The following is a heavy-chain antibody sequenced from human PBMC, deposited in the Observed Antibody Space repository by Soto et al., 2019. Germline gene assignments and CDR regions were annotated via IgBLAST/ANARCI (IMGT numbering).Heavy chain of an antibody. Sequence: PSETLSLTCTVSGGSISNYYWSWIRQPAGKGLEWIGRIYTTGSTNYNPSLKSRVTMSVDTSKNHFSLNLSSVTAADTAVYYCARGGSPRVVDYWGHGTLVTVS. D-gene: IGHD1-26*01. V-gene: IGHV4-4*07. J-gene: IGHJ4*01. CDR2: IYTTGST. CDR1: GGSISNYY. CDR3: ARGGSPRVVDY.